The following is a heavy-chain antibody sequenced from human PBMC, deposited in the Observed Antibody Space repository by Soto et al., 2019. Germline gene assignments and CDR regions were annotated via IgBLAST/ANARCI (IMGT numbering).Heavy chain of an antibody. V-gene: IGHV3-48*01. J-gene: IGHJ6*02. D-gene: IGHD2-2*01. CDR1: FTFSSYS. CDR3: ARDQSHCSSTSCPPDNYYYGMDV. CDR2: ISSSSSTI. Sequence: EVQLVESGGGLVQPGFTFSSYSMNWVRQAPGKGLEWVSYISSSSSTIYYADSVKGRVTISRDNAKNSLYLQMNSLRAEDTAVYYCARDQSHCSSTSCPPDNYYYGMDVWGQGTTVTVSS.